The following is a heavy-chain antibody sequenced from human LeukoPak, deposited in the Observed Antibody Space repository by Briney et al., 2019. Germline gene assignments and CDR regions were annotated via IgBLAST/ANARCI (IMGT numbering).Heavy chain of an antibody. CDR2: INSDGSST. Sequence: PGGSLRLSCAASGFTFGSYWMHWVRQAPGKGLVWVSRINSDGSSTSYADSVKGRFTISRDNAKNTLYLQMNSLRAEDTAVYYCARDPIVVVPAAIFPNWFDPWGQGTLVTVSS. J-gene: IGHJ5*02. CDR3: ARDPIVVVPAAIFPNWFDP. D-gene: IGHD2-2*01. V-gene: IGHV3-74*01. CDR1: GFTFGSYW.